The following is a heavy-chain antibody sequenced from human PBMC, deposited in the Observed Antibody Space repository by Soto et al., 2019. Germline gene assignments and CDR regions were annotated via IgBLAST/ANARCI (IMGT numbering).Heavy chain of an antibody. V-gene: IGHV4-59*01. CDR3: ARLGHVYYYDSSGYRQYFQH. Sequence: SETLSLTCTVSGGSISSYYWSWIRQPPGKGLEWIGYIYYSGSTNYNPSLKSRVTISVDTSKNQFSLKLSSVTAADTAVYYCARLGHVYYYDSSGYRQYFQHWGQGTLVTVSS. CDR1: GGSISSYY. CDR2: IYYSGST. D-gene: IGHD3-22*01. J-gene: IGHJ1*01.